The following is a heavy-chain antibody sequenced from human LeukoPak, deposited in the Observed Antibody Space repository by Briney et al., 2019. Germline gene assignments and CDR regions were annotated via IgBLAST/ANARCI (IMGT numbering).Heavy chain of an antibody. CDR1: GGSFSGYY. CDR2: IYDSGST. J-gene: IGHJ4*02. D-gene: IGHD1-14*01. V-gene: IGHV4-34*11. Sequence: PSETLSLTCAVYGGSFSGYYWSWIRQPPGKGLEWIGYIYDSGSTNYNPSLKSRVTISVDTSKNQFSLKLSSVTAADTAVYYCAREGRRGDYWGQGTLVTVSS. CDR3: AREGRRGDY.